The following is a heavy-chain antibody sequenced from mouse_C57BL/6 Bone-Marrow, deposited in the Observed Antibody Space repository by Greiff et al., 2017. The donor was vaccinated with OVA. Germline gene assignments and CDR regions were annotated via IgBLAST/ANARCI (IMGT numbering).Heavy chain of an antibody. D-gene: IGHD1-1*01. CDR2: IYPRSGTT. Sequence: VKLQESGAELARPGASVKLSCKASGYTFTSYGISWVKQRTGQGLEWIGEIYPRSGTTYYNQKFKGKATLTADKSSSTAYMELRSLTSEDSAVYFCGGRSYDDAMDYWGQGTSVTVSS. CDR3: GGRSYDDAMDY. CDR1: GYTFTSYG. V-gene: IGHV1-81*01. J-gene: IGHJ4*01.